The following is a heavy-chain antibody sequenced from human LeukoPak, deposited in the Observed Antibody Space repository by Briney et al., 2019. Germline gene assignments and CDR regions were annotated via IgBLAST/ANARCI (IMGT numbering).Heavy chain of an antibody. CDR2: IYYSGST. D-gene: IGHD3-10*01. V-gene: IGHV4-39*01. CDR1: GGSISSSSYY. CDR3: ARLRSVLLWFGELLSYYFDY. Sequence: SETLSLTCTVSGGSISSSSYYWGWIRQPPGKGLEWIGSIYYSGSTYYNPSLKSRVTISVDTSKNQFSLKLSSVTAADTAVYYCARLRSVLLWFGELLSYYFDYWGQGTLVTVSS. J-gene: IGHJ4*02.